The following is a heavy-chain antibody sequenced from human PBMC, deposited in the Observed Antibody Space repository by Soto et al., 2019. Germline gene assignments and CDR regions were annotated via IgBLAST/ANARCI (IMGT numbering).Heavy chain of an antibody. Sequence: QVQLQQWGAGLLKPSETLSLNCAVYVGSFSGYDWRWIRQPPGEGLEWIGEINHRGSINYNPSLKSRVTLSTDTSKNQFSLKQNYVTAADTAVFYCARGSRMRIPAASGRDYYYHGLDVWGQGTAVTVSS. CDR2: INHRGSI. CDR3: ARGSRMRIPAASGRDYYYHGLDV. J-gene: IGHJ6*02. V-gene: IGHV4-34*01. CDR1: VGSFSGYD. D-gene: IGHD2-15*01.